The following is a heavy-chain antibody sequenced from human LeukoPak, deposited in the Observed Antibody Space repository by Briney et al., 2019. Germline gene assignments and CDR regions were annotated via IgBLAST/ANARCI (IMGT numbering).Heavy chain of an antibody. V-gene: IGHV1-2*02. CDR1: GYTFTGYY. CDR2: INPNSGGT. J-gene: IGHJ3*02. Sequence: ASVTVSCKASGYTFTGYYMHWVRQAPGQGLEWMGWINPNSGGTNYAQKFQGRVTMTRDTSISTAYMELSRLRSDDTAVYYCAREFLQWELQQRDAFDIWGQGTMVTVSS. CDR3: AREFLQWELQQRDAFDI. D-gene: IGHD1-26*01.